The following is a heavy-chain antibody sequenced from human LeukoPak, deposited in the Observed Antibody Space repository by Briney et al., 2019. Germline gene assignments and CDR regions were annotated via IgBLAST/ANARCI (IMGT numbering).Heavy chain of an antibody. CDR1: GGSISTSSYY. D-gene: IGHD6-19*01. J-gene: IGHJ4*02. CDR3: ARHEYSSGWYYFGY. CDR2: IFYSGTT. V-gene: IGHV4-39*07. Sequence: SETLSLTCTVSGGSISTSSYYWGWIRQPPGKGLEWIGSIFYSGTTYYNPSLKSRVTVSLDTSKNQFSLKLSSVTAADTAVYYCARHEYSSGWYYFGYWGQGTLVTVSS.